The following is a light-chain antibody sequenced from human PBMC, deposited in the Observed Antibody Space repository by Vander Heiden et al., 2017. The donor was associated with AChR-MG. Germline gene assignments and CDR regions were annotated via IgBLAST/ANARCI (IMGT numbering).Light chain of an antibody. V-gene: IGLV7-46*01. Sequence: QAVVTQEPSLTVSPGGTVSLTCGTSTGDVASNHWPYWFQQKPGQAPRKLIYDTSTRHLWTPARFSGSLIGGKAALTLSGAQPEDEADYYCLIFYNTGPGFGGGTKLTVL. CDR1: TGDVASNHW. CDR3: LIFYNTGPG. J-gene: IGLJ2*01. CDR2: DTS.